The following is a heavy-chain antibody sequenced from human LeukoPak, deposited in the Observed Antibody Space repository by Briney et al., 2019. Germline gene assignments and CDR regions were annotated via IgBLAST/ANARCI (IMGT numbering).Heavy chain of an antibody. J-gene: IGHJ6*02. CDR2: IIPIFGTA. V-gene: IGHV1-69*01. CDR1: GGTFSSYA. Sequence: SVKVSCKASGGTFSSYAISWVRQAPGQGLEWMGGIIPIFGTANYAQKFQGRVTITADESTSTAYMELSSLRSEDTAVYYCASRRHSSGWYVNYYYGMDAWGQGTTVTVSS. CDR3: ASRRHSSGWYVNYYYGMDA. D-gene: IGHD6-19*01.